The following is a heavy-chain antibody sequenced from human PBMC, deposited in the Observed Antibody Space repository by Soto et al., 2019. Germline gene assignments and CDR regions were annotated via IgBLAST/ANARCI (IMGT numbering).Heavy chain of an antibody. CDR1: GFTFSSYS. J-gene: IGHJ6*02. V-gene: IGHV3-48*02. CDR2: ITSSTSTR. D-gene: IGHD5-12*01. CDR3: ARERSGYDFNYDGLDV. Sequence: EVQLVESGGGLVQPGGSLRLSCEASGFTFSSYSMNWVRQAPGKGLEWVSYITSSTSTRYYADSVKGRFTISRDNAKNSLYLQMNSLRDEDTAVYYCARERSGYDFNYDGLDVWGQGTTVTVSS.